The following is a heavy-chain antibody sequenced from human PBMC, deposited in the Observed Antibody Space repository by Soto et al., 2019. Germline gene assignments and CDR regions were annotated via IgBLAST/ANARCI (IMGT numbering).Heavy chain of an antibody. CDR2: IIPILGIA. V-gene: IGHV1-69*02. J-gene: IGHJ4*02. CDR1: GGTFSSYT. CDR3: ARLDYDILTGYPGYSDY. D-gene: IGHD3-9*01. Sequence: SVKVSCMDSGGTFSSYTISWVRQAPGQGLEWMGRIIPILGIANYAQKLQGRVTITADKSTSTAYMELSSLRSEDTAVYYCARLDYDILTGYPGYSDYWGQGTLVTVSS.